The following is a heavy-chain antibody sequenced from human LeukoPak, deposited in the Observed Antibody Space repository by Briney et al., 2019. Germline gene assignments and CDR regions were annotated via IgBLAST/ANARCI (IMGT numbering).Heavy chain of an antibody. D-gene: IGHD3-3*01. CDR1: GFTFSSYS. CDR2: IWFDGSNK. V-gene: IGHV3-33*08. Sequence: PGGSLRLSCAASGFTFSSYSMNWVRQAPGKGLEWVAIIWFDGSNKYYADSVKGRFIISRDNSKNTLYLQMNSLRAEDTAVYYCARRFGPNAFDIWGQGTMVTVFS. J-gene: IGHJ3*02. CDR3: ARRFGPNAFDI.